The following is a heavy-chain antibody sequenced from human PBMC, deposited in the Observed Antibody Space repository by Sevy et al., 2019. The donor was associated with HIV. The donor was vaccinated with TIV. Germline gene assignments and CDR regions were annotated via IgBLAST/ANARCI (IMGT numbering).Heavy chain of an antibody. J-gene: IGHJ6*02. V-gene: IGHV3-9*01. CDR2: VSWNSRNI. D-gene: IGHD2-21*01. CDR3: AKDINRGCDGINCYPYYYYFYGLDV. CDR1: GFSFNDHA. Sequence: GGSLRLSCAASGFSFNDHAMHWVRQVPGKGLEWVSGVSWNSRNIGYADSVKGRFTISRDNANHFLYLEMNSPRPEDTAFYYCAKDINRGCDGINCYPYYYYFYGLDVWGQGTTVTVSS.